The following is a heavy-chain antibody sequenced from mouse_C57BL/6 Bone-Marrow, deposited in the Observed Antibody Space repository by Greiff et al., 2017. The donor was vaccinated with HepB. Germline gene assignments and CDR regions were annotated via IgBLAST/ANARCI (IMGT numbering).Heavy chain of an antibody. CDR3: ARLNDYFDY. V-gene: IGHV1-82*01. J-gene: IGHJ2*01. CDR1: GYAFSSSW. CDR2: IYPGDGDT. Sequence: VKLQESGPELVKPGASVKISCKASGYAFSSSWMNWVKQRPGKGLEWIGRIYPGDGDTNYNGKFKGKATLTADKSSSTAYMQLSSLTSEDSAVYFCARLNDYFDYWGQGTTLTVSS.